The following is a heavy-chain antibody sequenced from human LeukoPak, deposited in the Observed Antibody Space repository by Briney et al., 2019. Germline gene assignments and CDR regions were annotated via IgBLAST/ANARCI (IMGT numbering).Heavy chain of an antibody. CDR2: IYYSGST. CDR3: ARGDSPLDY. Sequence: SETLSLTCALYGGSFSGYYWSWIRQPPGKGLEWIGYIYYSGSTNYNPSLKSRVTISVDTSKNQFSLKLSSVTAADTAVYYCARGDSPLDYWGQGTLVTVSS. J-gene: IGHJ4*02. V-gene: IGHV4-59*01. CDR1: GGSFSGYY.